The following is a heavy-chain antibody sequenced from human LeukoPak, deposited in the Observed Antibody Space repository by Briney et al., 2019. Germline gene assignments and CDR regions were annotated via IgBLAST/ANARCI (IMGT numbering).Heavy chain of an antibody. D-gene: IGHD4-17*01. CDR1: GFTFSSYE. CDR2: ITTSGTNE. V-gene: IGHV3-48*03. CDR3: AKYRNPDDYGDYVSFSPHAFDI. J-gene: IGHJ3*02. Sequence: SGGSLRLSCAASGFTFSSYEMNWVRQAPGKGLEWVAYITTSGTNEYYADSVKGRFTISRDNAKNSLYLQMNSLRAEDTAIYYCAKYRNPDDYGDYVSFSPHAFDIWGQGTMVTVSS.